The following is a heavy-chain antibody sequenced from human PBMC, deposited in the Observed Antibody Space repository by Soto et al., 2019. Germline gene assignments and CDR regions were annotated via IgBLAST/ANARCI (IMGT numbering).Heavy chain of an antibody. J-gene: IGHJ3*02. V-gene: IGHV3-21*01. D-gene: IGHD6-13*01. Sequence: GGSLRLSCAASGFTFSSYSMNWVRQAPGKGLEWVSSISSSSSYIYYADSVKGRFTISRDNAKNSLYLQMNSLRAEDTAVYYCARPHQQLVTQGAFDIWGQGTMVTVSS. CDR1: GFTFSSYS. CDR2: ISSSSSYI. CDR3: ARPHQQLVTQGAFDI.